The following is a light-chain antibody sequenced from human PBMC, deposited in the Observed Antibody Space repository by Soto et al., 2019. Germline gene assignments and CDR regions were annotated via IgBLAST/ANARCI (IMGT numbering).Light chain of an antibody. Sequence: QSALTQPASVSGSPGQSITISRTGNRRDVESYNLVSWYQQHPGKAPKLMIYEGSKRPSGVSNRFSGSKSGNTASLTISGLQAEDEADYYCCSYAGSSTPDYVFGTGTKVTVL. CDR2: EGS. CDR1: RRDVESYNL. V-gene: IGLV2-23*01. J-gene: IGLJ1*01. CDR3: CSYAGSSTPDYV.